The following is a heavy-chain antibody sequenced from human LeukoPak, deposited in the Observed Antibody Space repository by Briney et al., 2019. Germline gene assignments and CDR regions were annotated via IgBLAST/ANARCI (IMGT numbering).Heavy chain of an antibody. D-gene: IGHD3-22*01. Sequence: PETLSLTCAVYGGSFSGYYWSWIRQPPGKGLEWIGEINHSGSTSYNPSLKSRVTISVETSKNLFSLKLSSVTAADTAVYYCARLTGYMIEDYFDYWGQGTLVTVSS. J-gene: IGHJ4*02. V-gene: IGHV4-34*01. CDR1: GGSFSGYY. CDR3: ARLTGYMIEDYFDY. CDR2: INHSGST.